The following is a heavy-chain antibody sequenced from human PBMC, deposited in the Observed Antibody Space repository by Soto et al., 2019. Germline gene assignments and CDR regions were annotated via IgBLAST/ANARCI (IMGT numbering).Heavy chain of an antibody. J-gene: IGHJ5*02. CDR3: ARPYCSSTSCYSWFDP. CDR1: GYSFTSYW. CDR2: IYPGDSDT. V-gene: IGHV5-51*01. Sequence: GESLKISCKGSGYSFTSYWIGWVRQMPGKGLEWMGIIYPGDSDTRYSPSFQGQVTISADKSISTAYLQWSSLKASDTAMYYCARPYCSSTSCYSWFDPWGQGTLVTAPQ. D-gene: IGHD2-2*02.